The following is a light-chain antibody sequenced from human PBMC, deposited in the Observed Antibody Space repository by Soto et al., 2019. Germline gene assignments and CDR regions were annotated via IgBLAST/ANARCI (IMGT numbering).Light chain of an antibody. Sequence: QSVLTLPASVSGSPGQSITISCTGTTSDVGRYNYVSWHQQHPGKAPKLLIFDVSNRPSGVSDRFSGSKSGNTASLTISGLQAEDEADYYCNSYTTGTTWVFGGGTKLTVL. J-gene: IGLJ3*02. CDR3: NSYTTGTTWV. V-gene: IGLV2-14*01. CDR1: TSDVGRYNY. CDR2: DVS.